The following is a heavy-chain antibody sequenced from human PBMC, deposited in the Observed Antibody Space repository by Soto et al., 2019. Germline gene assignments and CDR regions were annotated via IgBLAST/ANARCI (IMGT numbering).Heavy chain of an antibody. Sequence: QVQLQESGPGLVKPSETLSLTCTVSGGSISSYYWSWIRQPPGKGLEWIGYIYYSGSTNYNPSLKSRVTISVDTSKNQFSLKLSSVTAADTAVYYCARSTVRLPKGPLDFQHWGQGTLVTVSS. CDR1: GGSISSYY. CDR3: ARSTVRLPKGPLDFQH. V-gene: IGHV4-59*01. J-gene: IGHJ1*01. D-gene: IGHD3-10*02. CDR2: IYYSGST.